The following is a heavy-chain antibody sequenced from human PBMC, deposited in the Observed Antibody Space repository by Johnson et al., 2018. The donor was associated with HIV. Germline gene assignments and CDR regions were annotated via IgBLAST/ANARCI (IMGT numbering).Heavy chain of an antibody. V-gene: IGHV3-30*04. Sequence: VQLVESGGGVVQPGRSLRLSCAASGFTFSSYAMHWVRQAPGKGLEWVAVISYDGSNKYYADSVKGRFTISRDNSKNTLDLQMNSLRAEDTAVYYCAKEMLATRSPHAFDIWGQGTMVTVSS. D-gene: IGHD2-8*01. CDR1: GFTFSSYA. J-gene: IGHJ3*02. CDR2: ISYDGSNK. CDR3: AKEMLATRSPHAFDI.